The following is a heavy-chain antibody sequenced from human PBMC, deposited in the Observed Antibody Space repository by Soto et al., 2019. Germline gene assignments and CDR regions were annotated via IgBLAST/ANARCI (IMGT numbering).Heavy chain of an antibody. CDR3: ARGPSRYGSGSPTHYYYYGMDV. D-gene: IGHD3-10*01. V-gene: IGHV4-34*01. J-gene: IGHJ6*02. CDR2: INHSGST. CDR1: GGSFSGYY. Sequence: ETLSLTCAVYGGSFSGYYWSWIRQPPGKGLEWIGEINHSGSTNYNPSLKSRVTISVDTSKNQFSLKLSSVTAADTAVYYCARGPSRYGSGSPTHYYYYGMDVWGQGTTV.